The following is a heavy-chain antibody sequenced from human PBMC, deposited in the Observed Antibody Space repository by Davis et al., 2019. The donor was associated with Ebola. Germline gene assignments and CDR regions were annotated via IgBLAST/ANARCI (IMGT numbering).Heavy chain of an antibody. Sequence: PSETLSLTCTVSGGSISNSYWTWLRQPPGKRLEWIGNIFYSGNANYNPSLKSRVTISIHTSENQFSLKVNSVTAADTAVYYCASGGGCLPDNWGQGTLVTVSS. CDR3: ASGGGCLPDN. CDR2: IFYSGNA. CDR1: GGSISNSY. J-gene: IGHJ4*02. V-gene: IGHV4-59*01. D-gene: IGHD5/OR15-5a*01.